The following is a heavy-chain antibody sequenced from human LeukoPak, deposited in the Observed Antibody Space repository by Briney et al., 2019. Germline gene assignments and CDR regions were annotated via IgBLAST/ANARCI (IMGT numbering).Heavy chain of an antibody. CDR3: ARRSSGWYQDY. CDR2: IYPGDSDT. J-gene: IGHJ4*02. D-gene: IGHD6-19*01. CDR1: GYSLTSYW. V-gene: IGHV5-51*01. Sequence: PWESPKTSRNGPGYSLTSYWIGLVRPIPGKGLEWMGIIYPGDSDTRYSPSFQAQVTISADKSTSTAYLQWSSLEASDTAMYYCARRSSGWYQDYWGQGTLVTVSS.